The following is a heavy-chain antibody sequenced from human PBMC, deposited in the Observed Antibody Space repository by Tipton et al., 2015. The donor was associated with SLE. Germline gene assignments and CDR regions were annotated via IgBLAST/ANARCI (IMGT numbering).Heavy chain of an antibody. CDR1: GGSISSDSSY. Sequence: TLSLTCTVSGGSISSDSSYWHWIRQHPGKGLEWIGYIYYSGYTYYNPSLKSRLTISVDTSQNHFSLKLTSVTAADTAVYYCVRDRSYPPGPQGYFQLWGQGALVIVSS. J-gene: IGHJ1*01. V-gene: IGHV4-31*03. CDR3: VRDRSYPPGPQGYFQL. CDR2: IYYSGYT.